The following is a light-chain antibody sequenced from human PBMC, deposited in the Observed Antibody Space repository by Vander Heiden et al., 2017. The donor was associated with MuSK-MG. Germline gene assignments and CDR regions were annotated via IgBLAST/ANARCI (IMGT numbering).Light chain of an antibody. CDR2: GAS. CDR3: QEDDNWHL. CDR1: QSVYTN. Sequence: ERVLTQSPATLSVSPGERATLSCRASQSVYTNLAWYQQKPGQAPRLLIYGASTRATAIPARFSGSGSGTEFTLTISSLQSEDVAVYYWQEDDNWHLFGGGTKVEIK. J-gene: IGKJ4*01. V-gene: IGKV3-15*01.